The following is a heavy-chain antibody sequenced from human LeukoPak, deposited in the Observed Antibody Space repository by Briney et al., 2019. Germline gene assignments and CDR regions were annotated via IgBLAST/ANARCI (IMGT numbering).Heavy chain of an antibody. V-gene: IGHV3-23*01. CDR2: ISGSGGST. CDR3: AKYIVVVPAAMLPAFDI. J-gene: IGHJ3*02. Sequence: PGGSLRLSCAASGSTFSSYSMNWVRQAPGKGLEWVSAISGSGGSTYYADSVKGRFTISRDNSKNTLYLQMNSLRAEDTAVYYCAKYIVVVPAAMLPAFDIWGQGTMVTVSS. CDR1: GSTFSSYS. D-gene: IGHD2-2*01.